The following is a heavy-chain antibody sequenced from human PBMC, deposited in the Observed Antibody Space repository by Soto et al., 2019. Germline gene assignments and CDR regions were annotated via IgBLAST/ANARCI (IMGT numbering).Heavy chain of an antibody. D-gene: IGHD7-27*01. CDR3: AKSRAPNNDGFEI. V-gene: IGHV5-51*01. J-gene: IGHJ3*02. Sequence: GESLKISCKGSGYSFTSYWIGWVRQMPGKGLEWMGIIYPGDSDTRYSPSFQGQVTISADKSISTAYLQWSSLKASDTAMYYCAKSRAPNNDGFEIWGQGTMVTVSS. CDR1: GYSFTSYW. CDR2: IYPGDSDT.